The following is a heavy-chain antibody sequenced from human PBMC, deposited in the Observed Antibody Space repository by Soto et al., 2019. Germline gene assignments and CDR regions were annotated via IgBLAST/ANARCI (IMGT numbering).Heavy chain of an antibody. CDR1: GFTFISSF. CDR3: ARYFRGSGRCFFDY. CDR2: INQDGAVT. V-gene: IGHV3-7*03. Sequence: PGGSLRLSCVASGFTFISSFMGWVRQAPGKGLEWAANINQDGAVTYYVDSVEGRFTISRDNTKDSLYLQMNSLRGEDTAIYYCARYFRGSGRCFFDYWGQGTLVTVSS. D-gene: IGHD6-19*01. J-gene: IGHJ4*02.